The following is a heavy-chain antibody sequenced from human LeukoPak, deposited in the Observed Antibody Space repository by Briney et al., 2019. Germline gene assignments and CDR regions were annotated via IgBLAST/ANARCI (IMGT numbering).Heavy chain of an antibody. D-gene: IGHD4-23*01. Sequence: PSETLSLTCTVSGDSMSSDEYYWNWLRQSPGKGLEWIGYISEIGTTYYNPSLKGRVTISEDRSKNQFSLRLTSVTAADTAVYYCARLTPDDGGNSFDYWGQGTLVNVSS. V-gene: IGHV4-30-4*01. CDR3: ARLTPDDGGNSFDY. J-gene: IGHJ4*02. CDR2: ISEIGTT. CDR1: GDSMSSDEYY.